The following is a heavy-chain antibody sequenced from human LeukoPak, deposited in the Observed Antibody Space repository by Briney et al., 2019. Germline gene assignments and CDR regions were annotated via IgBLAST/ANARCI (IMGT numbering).Heavy chain of an antibody. CDR3: ARGIYYDSSGYYDY. J-gene: IGHJ4*02. D-gene: IGHD3-22*01. CDR2: INPNSGGT. CDR1: GYTFTGYY. V-gene: IGHV1-2*02. Sequence: GASVKVSCKASGYTFTGYYMHWVRQAPGQGLEWMGWINPNSGGTNYAQKFQGRVTMTRDTSISTAYMELSRLRSDDTAVYYCARGIYYDSSGYYDYWGQGTLVTVSS.